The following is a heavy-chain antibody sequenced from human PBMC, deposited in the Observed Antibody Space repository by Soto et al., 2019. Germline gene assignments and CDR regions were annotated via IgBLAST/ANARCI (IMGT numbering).Heavy chain of an antibody. D-gene: IGHD2-8*01. J-gene: IGHJ6*02. CDR1: GYTFTSYA. CDR3: ARVMVQERVTGNPYYYFGMDV. CDR2: LSAYNGNT. V-gene: IGHV1-18*01. Sequence: ASVQVSCKASGYTFTSYAISWLRQAPPQGLEWMGWLSAYNGNTNHPHHLPGRVTMTTDTSTSTAHMELRSLRSDDTAVYCCARVMVQERVTGNPYYYFGMDVWGQGTTVTVSS.